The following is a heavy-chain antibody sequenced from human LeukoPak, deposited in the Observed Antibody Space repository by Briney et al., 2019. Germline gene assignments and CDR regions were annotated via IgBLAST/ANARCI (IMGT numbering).Heavy chain of an antibody. CDR3: ARAISATTVFDC. CDR1: GFTVSSSY. D-gene: IGHD4-17*01. J-gene: IGHJ4*02. CDR2: FYSGGST. V-gene: IGHV3-53*01. Sequence: GGSLRLSCAASGFTVSSSYMSWVRQAPGKGLEWVSAFYSGGSTYYADSVKGRFTISRDNSKNTLYLQMNTLGAEDTAVYYCARAISATTVFDCWGQGTLVTVSS.